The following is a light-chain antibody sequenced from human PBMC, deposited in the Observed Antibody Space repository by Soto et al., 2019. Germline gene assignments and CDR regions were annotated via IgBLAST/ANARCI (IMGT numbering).Light chain of an antibody. CDR1: SRDVGGYNY. V-gene: IGLV2-11*01. CDR2: DVS. Sequence: QSALTQPRSVSGSPGQCFTISCTGTSRDVGGYNYVSWYQQHPGKAPKLMIYDVSKRPSGVPDRFSGSKSGNTASLTISGRQAEYEADYYCCSYAGSYPYVFGTGTKLTVL. CDR3: CSYAGSYPYV. J-gene: IGLJ1*01.